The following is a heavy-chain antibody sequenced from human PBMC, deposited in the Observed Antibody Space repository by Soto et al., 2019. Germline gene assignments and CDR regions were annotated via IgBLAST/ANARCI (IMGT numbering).Heavy chain of an antibody. V-gene: IGHV1-69*06. D-gene: IGHD3-16*01. CDR2: IIAAFGPA. Sequence: QVQLVQSGAEVKKPGSSVKVSCKASGGTFSSYVITWVRKAPGQGLEWMGGIIAAFGPANYAQKFQGRVKVTAEKPTDTAYVEVRSRRPEDTAICLCARGGGGGAIDYWGQGTRVTVSS. CDR3: ARGGGGGAIDY. J-gene: IGHJ4*02. CDR1: GGTFSSYV.